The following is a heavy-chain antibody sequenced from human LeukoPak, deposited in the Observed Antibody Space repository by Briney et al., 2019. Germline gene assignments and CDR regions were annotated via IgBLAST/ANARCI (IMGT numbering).Heavy chain of an antibody. CDR2: IRYDGSNK. V-gene: IGHV3-30*02. D-gene: IGHD3-22*01. CDR3: AKDLYYDSSEGLDY. CDR1: GFTFSSYG. J-gene: IGHJ4*02. Sequence: PGGSLRLSCAASGFTFSSYGMHWVRQAPGKGLEWVAFIRYDGSNKYYADSVKGRFTISRDNSKNTLYLQMNSLRAEDTAVYYCAKDLYYDSSEGLDYWGQGTLVTVSS.